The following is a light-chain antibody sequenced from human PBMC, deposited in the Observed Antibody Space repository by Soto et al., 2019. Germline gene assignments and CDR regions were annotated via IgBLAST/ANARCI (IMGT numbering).Light chain of an antibody. CDR2: DVS. J-gene: IGLJ1*01. V-gene: IGLV2-14*01. CDR1: SSDVGGYTY. CDR3: TSYTSSSTPYV. Sequence: QSVLTRPASVSGSPGQSITISCAGTSSDVGGYTYVSWYQQHPGKAPKLMIYDVSNRPSGVSNRFSGSKSGNTASLTISGLQAEDEADYYCTSYTSSSTPYVFGGGTKLTVL.